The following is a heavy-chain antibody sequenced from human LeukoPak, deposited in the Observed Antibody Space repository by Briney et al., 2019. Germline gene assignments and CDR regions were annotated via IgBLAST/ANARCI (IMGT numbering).Heavy chain of an antibody. V-gene: IGHV1-2*02. CDR3: AGENYTMVRSPSDY. J-gene: IGHJ4*02. D-gene: IGHD3-10*01. CDR2: INPNSGGT. Sequence: ASVKVSCKASGYTFTGYYMHWVRQAPGQGLEWMGWINPNSGGTNYAQKFQGRVTMTRDTSISTAYMELSRLRSEDTAVYYCAGENYTMVRSPSDYWGQGTLVTVSS. CDR1: GYTFTGYY.